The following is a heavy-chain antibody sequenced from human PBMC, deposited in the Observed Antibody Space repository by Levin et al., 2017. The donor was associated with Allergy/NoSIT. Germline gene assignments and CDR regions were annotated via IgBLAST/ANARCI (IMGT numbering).Heavy chain of an antibody. CDR3: ARGFRGYSYGFDS. CDR1: GGSMSSYY. V-gene: IGHV4-59*08. CDR2: IDYSGST. J-gene: IGHJ4*02. Sequence: SETLSLTCTVSGGSMSSYYWSWIRRPLGKGLEWIGYIDYSGSTNYNPSLKSRVTISVDTSKNQFSLKLSSVTASDTAMYYCARGFRGYSYGFDSWGQGTLVTVSS. D-gene: IGHD5-18*01.